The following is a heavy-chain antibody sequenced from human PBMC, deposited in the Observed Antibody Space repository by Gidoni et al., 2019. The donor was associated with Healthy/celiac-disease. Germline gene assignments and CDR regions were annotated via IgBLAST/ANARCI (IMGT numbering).Heavy chain of an antibody. CDR2: INQSGST. D-gene: IGHD3-22*01. CDR3: ASEVVITSRAFDI. CDR1: GGSFSGYY. V-gene: IGHV4-34*01. Sequence: QVPLQQWGAGLLKPSETLSLTCAVYGGSFSGYYWSWIRQPPGKGLEWIGEINQSGSTNYNPSLKSRVTISVDTSKNQFSLKLSSVTAADTAVYYCASEVVITSRAFDIWGQGTMVTVSS. J-gene: IGHJ3*02.